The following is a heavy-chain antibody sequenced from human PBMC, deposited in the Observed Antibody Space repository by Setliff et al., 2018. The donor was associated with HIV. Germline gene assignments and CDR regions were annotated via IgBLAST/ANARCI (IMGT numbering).Heavy chain of an antibody. V-gene: IGHV4-59*08. J-gene: IGHJ3*01. CDR1: GGSISTYH. CDR3: ANAPYPRGAFDV. D-gene: IGHD3-10*01. CDR2: VDDSGST. Sequence: PSETLSLTCSVSGGSISTYHWSWIRQPPGKGLELIGYVDDSGSTDYNPSLTSRVTISVDMSKNQFSLKLTSVTAADTAMYYCANAPYPRGAFDVWGQGTVVTRLL.